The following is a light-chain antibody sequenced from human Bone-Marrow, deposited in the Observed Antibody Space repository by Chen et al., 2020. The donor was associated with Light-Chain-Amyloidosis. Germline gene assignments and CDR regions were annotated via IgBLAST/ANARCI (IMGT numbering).Light chain of an antibody. CDR2: TAS. Sequence: DIQLTQSPSSLSASVGDTITITCRASQSLDNSLNWYQQKPGKAPNLLISTASGLQSGVPSRFSGSGSGTDFTLTINNLQPEDFATYYCQQSYRLRSFGQGTKVEIK. CDR3: QQSYRLRS. V-gene: IGKV1-39*01. J-gene: IGKJ1*01. CDR1: QSLDNS.